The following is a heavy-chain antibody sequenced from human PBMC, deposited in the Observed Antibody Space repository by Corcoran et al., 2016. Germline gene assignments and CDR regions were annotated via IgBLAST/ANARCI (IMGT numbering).Heavy chain of an antibody. CDR3: ARIGDYSNYGAYI. D-gene: IGHD4-4*01. CDR1: GGSMSRSSYY. CDR2: IYYSGST. J-gene: IGHJ3*02. Sequence: QVQLQESGPGLVKPSETLSLTCTVSGGSMSRSSYYWGWIRKPPGKGPEWIGTIYYSGSTYYNPSLKSRVTISVDTSKNQFSLKLSSVTAADTAVYYCARIGDYSNYGAYIWGQGTMVTVSS. V-gene: IGHV4-39*07.